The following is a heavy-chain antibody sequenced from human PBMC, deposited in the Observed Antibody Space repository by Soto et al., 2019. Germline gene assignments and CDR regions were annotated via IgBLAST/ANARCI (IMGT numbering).Heavy chain of an antibody. CDR3: ARKGCSSTSCPHSGMDV. D-gene: IGHD2-2*01. V-gene: IGHV1-69*06. CDR1: GGTFSSYA. Sequence: SVKVSCKASGGTFSSYAISWVRQAPGQGLEWMGGIIPIFGTANYAQKFQGRVTITADKSTSTAYMELSSLRSEDTAVYYCARKGCSSTSCPHSGMDVWGQGTTLTVSS. J-gene: IGHJ6*02. CDR2: IIPIFGTA.